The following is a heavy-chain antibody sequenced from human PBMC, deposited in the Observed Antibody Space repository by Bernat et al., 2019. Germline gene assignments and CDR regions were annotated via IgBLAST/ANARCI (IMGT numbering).Heavy chain of an antibody. V-gene: IGHV3-9*01. J-gene: IGHJ4*02. Sequence: EVQLVESGGGLVQPGRSLRLSCAASGFTFDDYAMHWVRQAPGKGLEWVSGISWNSGSIGYADSVKGRFTISRDNAKNSLYLQMNSLGAEDTALYYCEKDIYGGGGGDTAMVSIDYWGQGTLVTVSS. CDR3: EKDIYGGGGGDTAMVSIDY. CDR1: GFTFDDYA. D-gene: IGHD5-18*01. CDR2: ISWNSGSI.